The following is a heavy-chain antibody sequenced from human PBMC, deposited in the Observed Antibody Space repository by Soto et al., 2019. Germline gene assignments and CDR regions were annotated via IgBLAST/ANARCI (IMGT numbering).Heavy chain of an antibody. CDR3: ARTYYDILTGYYKEVYYFDY. D-gene: IGHD3-9*01. V-gene: IGHV1-69*06. CDR1: GGTFSSYA. Sequence: ASVKVSCKASGGTFSSYAISWVRQAPGQGLEWMGGIIPIFGTANYAQKFQGRVTITADKSTNTAYMELSSLRSEDTAAYYCARTYYDILTGYYKEVYYFDYWGQGTLVTVSS. J-gene: IGHJ4*02. CDR2: IIPIFGTA.